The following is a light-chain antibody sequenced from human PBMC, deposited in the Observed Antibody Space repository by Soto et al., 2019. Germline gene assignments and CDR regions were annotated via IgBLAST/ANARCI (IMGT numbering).Light chain of an antibody. CDR3: SSYTTSSPRV. CDR1: SSDVGGYKF. Sequence: QSALTQPASVSGSPGQSITISCTGTSSDVGGYKFVSWYQQHPGKAPKLMIYEVSNRPSGVSNRFSGSKSGNTASLTISGLQAEDEADSYCSSYTTSSPRVFGGGTKVTVL. J-gene: IGLJ3*02. V-gene: IGLV2-14*01. CDR2: EVS.